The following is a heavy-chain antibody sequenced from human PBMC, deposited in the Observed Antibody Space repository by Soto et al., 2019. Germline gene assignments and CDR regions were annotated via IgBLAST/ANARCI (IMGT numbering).Heavy chain of an antibody. J-gene: IGHJ5*01. D-gene: IGHD3-22*01. Sequence: SETLSFTFTVSGGFVSSGSYYWSWIRQHPGRGLEWIGYIYSTGNPYYNPSLKSRLAISVDTSKNQFSLKLTSVTADDTAVYYCARDYHSDGYYWFDSWGQGTLVTVSS. V-gene: IGHV4-31*03. CDR1: GGFVSSGSYY. CDR3: ARDYHSDGYYWFDS. CDR2: IYSTGNP.